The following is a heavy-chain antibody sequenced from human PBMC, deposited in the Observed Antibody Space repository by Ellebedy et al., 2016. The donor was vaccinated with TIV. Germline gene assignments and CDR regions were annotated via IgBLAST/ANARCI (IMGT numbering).Heavy chain of an antibody. CDR3: ARLGDSRAYYYVPPNS. D-gene: IGHD3-22*01. Sequence: GESLKISRKGSGYSFSHYWIGRVRQMPGKGLEWMGMIYHGDSTTRYSPSFQGQVTFSADNSIPTASLPWSSLSASDTAMYYCARLGDSRAYYYVPPNSWGQGTLVTVSS. V-gene: IGHV5-51*01. J-gene: IGHJ5*02. CDR1: GYSFSHYW. CDR2: IYHGDSTT.